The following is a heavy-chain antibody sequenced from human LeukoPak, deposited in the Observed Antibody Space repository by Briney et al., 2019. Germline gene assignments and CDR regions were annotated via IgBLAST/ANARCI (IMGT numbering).Heavy chain of an antibody. J-gene: IGHJ4*02. CDR1: GGSFSGYY. V-gene: IGHV4-34*01. D-gene: IGHD6-6*01. CDR2: INHSGST. Sequence: PSETLSLTCAVYGGSFSGYYWSWIRQPPGKGLEWIGEINHSGSTNYNPSLKSRVTISVDTSKNQFSLKPSSVTAADTAVYFCAREPTARPRYFDYWGQGTLVTVSS. CDR3: AREPTARPRYFDY.